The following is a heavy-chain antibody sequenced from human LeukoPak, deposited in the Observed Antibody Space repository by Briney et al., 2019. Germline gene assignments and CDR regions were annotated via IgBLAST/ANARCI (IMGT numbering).Heavy chain of an antibody. V-gene: IGHV4-59*01. CDR1: GGSISSYY. J-gene: IGHJ4*02. D-gene: IGHD6-13*01. Sequence: PSETLSLTCTVSGGSISSYYWSWIRQPPGKGLEWIGYIYYSGSTNYNPSLKSRVTISVDTSKNQFSLKLSSVTAADTAVYYCARVLRSSSSRYQIDYWGQGTLVTVSS. CDR3: ARVLRSSSSRYQIDY. CDR2: IYYSGST.